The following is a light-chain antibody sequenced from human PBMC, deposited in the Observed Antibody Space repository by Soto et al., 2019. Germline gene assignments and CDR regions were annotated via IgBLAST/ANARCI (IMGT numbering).Light chain of an antibody. Sequence: QSVLTQPPSASGTPGQRVTISCSGSRSNIGSNYVYWYQQLPGTAPKLLIYKDDQRPSGVPDRFSGSKSGTSASLAISGLRSEDEAAYYCAAWDDSLRAHVVFGGGTKLTVL. CDR2: KDD. V-gene: IGLV1-47*01. CDR1: RSNIGSNY. CDR3: AAWDDSLRAHVV. J-gene: IGLJ2*01.